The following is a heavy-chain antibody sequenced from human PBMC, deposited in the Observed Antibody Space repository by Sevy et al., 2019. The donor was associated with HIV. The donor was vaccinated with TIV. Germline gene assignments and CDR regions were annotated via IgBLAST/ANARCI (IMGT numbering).Heavy chain of an antibody. V-gene: IGHV3-21*01. CDR3: ARGVQTYDAFDI. D-gene: IGHD6-6*01. CDR2: ISGISNYI. CDR1: GFTFSTYN. J-gene: IGHJ3*02. Sequence: GGSLRLSCAASGFTFSTYNMNWVRQAPGKGLEWVSFISGISNYIYYADSVKGRFTISRDNAKNSLYLQMNSLRAEDTAIYYRARGVQTYDAFDIWGQGTMVTVSS.